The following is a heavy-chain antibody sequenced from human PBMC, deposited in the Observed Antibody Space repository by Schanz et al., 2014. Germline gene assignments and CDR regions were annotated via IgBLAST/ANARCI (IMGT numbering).Heavy chain of an antibody. D-gene: IGHD1-7*01. CDR2: IWFDGSNK. CDR1: GFTFSRCG. V-gene: IGHV3-33*02. CDR3: VKDLGTATREGWAFAS. J-gene: IGHJ4*02. Sequence: QVQLVESGGGVVQPGRSLRLSCAASGFTFSRCGMHWVRQTPAKGLEWVAIIWFDGSNKYYADSVKGRFTISRDNSRNTLFLQMNSLRVEDTAVYYCVKDLGTATREGWAFASWGQGTLVTVSS.